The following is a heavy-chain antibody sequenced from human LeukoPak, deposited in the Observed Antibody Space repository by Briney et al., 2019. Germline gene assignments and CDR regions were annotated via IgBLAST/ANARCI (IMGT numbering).Heavy chain of an antibody. J-gene: IGHJ4*02. Sequence: GGSLRLSCAASDFPFSNYAMSWVRQAPGKGLEWVSSISSSSSYIYYADSVKGRFTISRDNAKNSLYLQMNSLRAEDTAVYYCARDNIAVAAPGDYWGQGTLVTVSS. CDR2: ISSSSSYI. CDR3: ARDNIAVAAPGDY. D-gene: IGHD6-19*01. V-gene: IGHV3-21*01. CDR1: DFPFSNYA.